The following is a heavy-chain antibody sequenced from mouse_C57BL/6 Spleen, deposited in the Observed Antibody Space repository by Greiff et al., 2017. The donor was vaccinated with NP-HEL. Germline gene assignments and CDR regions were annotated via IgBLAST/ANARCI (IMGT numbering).Heavy chain of an antibody. Sequence: DVQLVESGGGLVKPGGSLKLSCAASGFTFSSYAMSWVRQTPEKRLEWVATISDGGSYTYYPDNVKGRFTISRDNAKNNLYLQMSHLKPEDTAMYYCARGGTVVGEGYYYAMDYWGQGTSVTVSS. CDR3: ARGGTVVGEGYYYAMDY. D-gene: IGHD1-1*01. CDR1: GFTFSSYA. J-gene: IGHJ4*01. V-gene: IGHV5-4*01. CDR2: ISDGGSYT.